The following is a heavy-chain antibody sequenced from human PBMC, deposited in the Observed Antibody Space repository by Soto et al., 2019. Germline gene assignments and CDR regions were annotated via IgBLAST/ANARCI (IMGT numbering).Heavy chain of an antibody. D-gene: IGHD3-22*01. CDR3: ATTRKYYYDTTGYDAFDI. J-gene: IGHJ3*02. CDR1: GYTFTGYY. Sequence: ASVKVSCKASGYTFTGYYIHWVRQAPGQGLEWMGWINPNSGGSNYAQKFRGWVTMTRDTSITTAYMELSRLRSDDTAVYYCATTRKYYYDTTGYDAFDIWGQGTMVTVSS. CDR2: INPNSGGS. V-gene: IGHV1-2*04.